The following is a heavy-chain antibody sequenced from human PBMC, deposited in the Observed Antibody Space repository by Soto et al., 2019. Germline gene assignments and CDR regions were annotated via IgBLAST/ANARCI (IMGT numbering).Heavy chain of an antibody. CDR1: GGTFN. J-gene: IGHJ3*02. V-gene: IGHV1-69*06. Sequence: QVQLVQSGAEVQTPGSSVKVSCKVSGGTFNIRWVRQAPGQGLEWMGGIIPVIDTANYARKFQGRVVISADRATIVVYMAMMRLTLEGPAVYYCARGSGADTFDIWGQGTMVTVSS. D-gene: IGHD7-27*01. CDR3: ARGSGADTFDI. CDR2: IIPVIDTA.